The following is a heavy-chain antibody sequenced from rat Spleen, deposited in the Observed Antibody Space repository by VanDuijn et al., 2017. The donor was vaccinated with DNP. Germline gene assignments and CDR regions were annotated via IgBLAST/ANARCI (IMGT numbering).Heavy chain of an antibody. J-gene: IGHJ2*01. D-gene: IGHD1-11*01. CDR2: ITNAGGST. CDR1: GFIFSNYW. Sequence: EVQLVESGGGLVQPGRSLKLSCVASGFIFSNYWMTWIRQAPGKGLEWVASITNAGGSTYYPDSVKGRFTISRDNAKSTLYLQMNSLRSEDTATYYCTASTEGIVRGVFDYWGQGVMVTVSS. CDR3: TASTEGIVRGVFDY. V-gene: IGHV5-31*01.